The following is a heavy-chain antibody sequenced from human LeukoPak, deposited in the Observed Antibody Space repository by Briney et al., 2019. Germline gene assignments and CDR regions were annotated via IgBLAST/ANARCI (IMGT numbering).Heavy chain of an antibody. CDR3: AKDSGYCSGGSCYEFPEDY. V-gene: IGHV3-23*01. CDR2: ICGSGGST. Sequence: GGSLRLSRAASGFTFSSYAMSWVRQAPGKGLEWVSVICGSGGSTYYADSVKGRFTIFRDNSKNTLYLQMNSLRAEDTAVYYCAKDSGYCSGGSCYEFPEDYWGQGTLVTVSS. D-gene: IGHD2-15*01. J-gene: IGHJ4*02. CDR1: GFTFSSYA.